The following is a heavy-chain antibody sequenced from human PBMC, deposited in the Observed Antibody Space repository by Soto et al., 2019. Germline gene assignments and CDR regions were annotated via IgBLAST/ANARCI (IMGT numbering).Heavy chain of an antibody. Sequence: GGSLRLSCAASGFTFSSYAMHWVRQAPGKGLEYVSAISSNGGSTYYANSVKGRFTISRDNSKNTLYLQMGSLRAEDMAVYYCARDSSPYCSGGSCYSKFWGQGTLVTVSS. CDR1: GFTFSSYA. V-gene: IGHV3-64*01. CDR3: ARDSSPYCSGGSCYSKF. J-gene: IGHJ4*02. CDR2: ISSNGGST. D-gene: IGHD2-15*01.